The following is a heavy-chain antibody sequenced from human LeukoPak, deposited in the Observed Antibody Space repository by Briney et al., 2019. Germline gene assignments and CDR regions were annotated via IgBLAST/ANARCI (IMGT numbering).Heavy chain of an antibody. CDR1: GFTFSSYG. V-gene: IGHV3-33*06. D-gene: IGHD3-22*01. CDR3: ANQGYYDSSGYFDY. CDR2: IWYDGSNK. Sequence: GGSLRLSCAASGFTFSSYGMHWVRQAPGKGLEWVAVIWYDGSNKYYADSVKGRFTISRDNSKNTLYLQMNSLRAEDTAVYYCANQGYYDSSGYFDYWGQGTLVTVSS. J-gene: IGHJ4*02.